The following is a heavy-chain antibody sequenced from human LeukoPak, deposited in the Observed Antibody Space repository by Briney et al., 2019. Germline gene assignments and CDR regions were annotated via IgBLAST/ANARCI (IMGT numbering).Heavy chain of an antibody. V-gene: IGHV3-30-3*01. J-gene: IGHJ4*02. D-gene: IGHD6-6*01. CDR1: GFTFSSYA. Sequence: GGSLRLSCSASGFTFSSYAMHWVRQAPGKGLEWVAVISYDGSNKYYADSVKGRFTISRDNSKNTLYLQMNSLRAEDTAVYYCARSIEFDYWGQGTLVTVSS. CDR3: ARSIEFDY. CDR2: ISYDGSNK.